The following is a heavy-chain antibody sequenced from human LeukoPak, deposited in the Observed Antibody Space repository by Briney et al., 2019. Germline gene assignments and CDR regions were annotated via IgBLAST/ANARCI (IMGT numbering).Heavy chain of an antibody. J-gene: IGHJ4*02. Sequence: GGSLRLSCAASGFTVSSNYMSWARQAPGKGLEWLSYISDLSNNRYYADTVKGRFIISRDDAKNSVYLQMSSLRAEDTAVYYCARFGTSGYSGDHWGQGTLVTVSS. CDR1: GFTVSSNY. V-gene: IGHV3-11*04. D-gene: IGHD3-22*01. CDR2: ISDLSNNR. CDR3: ARFGTSGYSGDH.